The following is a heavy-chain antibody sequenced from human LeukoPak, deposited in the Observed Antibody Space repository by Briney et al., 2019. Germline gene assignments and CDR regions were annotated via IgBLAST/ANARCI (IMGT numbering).Heavy chain of an antibody. CDR3: AKDKEGRYSSGWAY. D-gene: IGHD6-19*01. Sequence: PGGSLRLSCAASGFTFSSYAMSWVRQAPGKGLEWVSAISGSGGSTYYADSVKGRFTISRDNSKNTLCLQMNSLRAEDTAVYYCAKDKEGRYSSGWAYWGQGTLVTVSS. J-gene: IGHJ4*02. CDR1: GFTFSSYA. V-gene: IGHV3-23*01. CDR2: ISGSGGST.